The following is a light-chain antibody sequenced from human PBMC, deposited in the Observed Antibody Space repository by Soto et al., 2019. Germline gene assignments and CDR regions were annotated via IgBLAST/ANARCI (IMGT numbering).Light chain of an antibody. CDR3: SSYTDNSTLSTLVL. V-gene: IGLV2-14*01. J-gene: IGLJ2*01. CDR2: DVN. Sequence: QPVLTQPASVSGSPGQSITISCTGSSSDIGGFNYVSWYQQHPGKAPKLMIFDVNNRPSGVSDRFSGSKSDNTASLTISGLQSEDEADYYCSSYTDNSTLSTLVLFGGGTKVTVL. CDR1: SSDIGGFNY.